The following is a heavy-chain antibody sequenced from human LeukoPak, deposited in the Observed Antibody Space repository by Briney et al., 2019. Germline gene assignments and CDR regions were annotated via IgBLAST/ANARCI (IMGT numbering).Heavy chain of an antibody. V-gene: IGHV3-48*02. CDR3: ARGYYYDSSGYSEGGDY. Sequence: GGSLRLSCAASGFTFSSYSMNWVRQAPGKGLEWVSYISSSSSTIYYADSVKGRFTISRDNAKNSLYLQMNSLRDEDTAVYYCARGYYYDSSGYSEGGDYWGQGTLVTVSS. CDR2: ISSSSSTI. CDR1: GFTFSSYS. D-gene: IGHD3-22*01. J-gene: IGHJ4*02.